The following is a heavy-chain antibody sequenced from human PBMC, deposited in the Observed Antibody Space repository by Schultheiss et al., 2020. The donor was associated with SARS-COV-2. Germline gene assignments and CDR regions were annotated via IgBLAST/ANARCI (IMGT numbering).Heavy chain of an antibody. Sequence: GGSLRLSCAASGFTFGDAWMSWVRQAPGKGLEWVSVIYSGGSTYYADSVKGRFTISRDNSKNTLYLQMNSLRAEDTAVYYCARDNGYYYYYGMDVWGQGTTVTVSS. CDR2: IYSGGST. J-gene: IGHJ6*02. CDR3: ARDNGYYYYYGMDV. V-gene: IGHV3-53*01. CDR1: GFTFGDAW.